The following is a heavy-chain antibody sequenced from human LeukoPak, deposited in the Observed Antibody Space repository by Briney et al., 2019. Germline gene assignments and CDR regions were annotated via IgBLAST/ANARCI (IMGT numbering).Heavy chain of an antibody. CDR3: ARDLGGYYYDSSGYYDPTYYYYYGMDV. J-gene: IGHJ6*02. Sequence: SQTLSLTCAISGDSVSSNSAAWNWIRQSPSRGLEWLGRTYYRSKWYNDYAVSVKSRITINPDTSKNQFSLQLNSVTPEDTAVYYCARDLGGYYYDSSGYYDPTYYYYYGMDVWGQGTTVTVSS. CDR2: TYYRSKWYN. D-gene: IGHD3-22*01. CDR1: GDSVSSNSAA. V-gene: IGHV6-1*01.